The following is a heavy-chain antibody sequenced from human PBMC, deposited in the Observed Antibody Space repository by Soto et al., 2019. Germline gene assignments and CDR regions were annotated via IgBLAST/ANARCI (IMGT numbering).Heavy chain of an antibody. CDR3: ARVGNIPISSSWSRYYYYGMDV. Sequence: GGSLRLSCAASGFTFSSYGMHWVRQAPGKGLEWVAVIWYDGSNKYYADSVKGRFTISRDNSKNTLYLQMNSLRAEDTAVYYCARVGNIPISSSWSRYYYYGMDVWGQGTTVTVSS. CDR1: GFTFSSYG. J-gene: IGHJ6*02. V-gene: IGHV3-33*01. D-gene: IGHD6-13*01. CDR2: IWYDGSNK.